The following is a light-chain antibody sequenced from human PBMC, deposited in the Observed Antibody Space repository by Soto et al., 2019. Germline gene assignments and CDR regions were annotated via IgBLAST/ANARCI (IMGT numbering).Light chain of an antibody. V-gene: IGKV1-5*03. CDR3: QKYNGARWT. CDR2: KAS. J-gene: IGKJ1*01. CDR1: ESIDSW. Sequence: DIQMTQSPSTLSASVGDRVTITCRASESIDSWLAWHQQKPGRAPKLLISKASSLESGVPSRFSGSGFGTDFTLTISSLQPEDVATYYCQKYNGARWTFGQGTKVDIK.